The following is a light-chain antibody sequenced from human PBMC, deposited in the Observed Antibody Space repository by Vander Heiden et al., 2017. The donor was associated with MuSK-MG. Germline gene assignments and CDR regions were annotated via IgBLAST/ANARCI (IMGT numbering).Light chain of an antibody. CDR1: QGISSY. Sequence: DIQLTQSPSFLSASVGDRVTVTCRASQGISSYLAWYQQKPGKTPKLLIYAASTLQVGVPSRFSGSGSGTEFTLTISSLQPEDFATYYCQQFYSDPKTFGQGTRLEIK. V-gene: IGKV1-9*01. CDR2: AAS. CDR3: QQFYSDPKT. J-gene: IGKJ5*01.